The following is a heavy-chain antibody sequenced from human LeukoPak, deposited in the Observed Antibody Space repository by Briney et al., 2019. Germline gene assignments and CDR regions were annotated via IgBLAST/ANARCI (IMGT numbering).Heavy chain of an antibody. CDR3: VRGGRDGYSRRDSTFDY. D-gene: IGHD5-24*01. CDR1: GGSFSGYY. V-gene: IGHV4-34*01. Sequence: PSETLSLTCAVYGGSFSGYYWSWIRQPPGKGLEWIGEIDHSGSTNYNPSLKSRVTISVDTSKNQFSLKLSSVTAADTAVYYCVRGGRDGYSRRDSTFDYWGQGTLVTVSS. CDR2: IDHSGST. J-gene: IGHJ4*02.